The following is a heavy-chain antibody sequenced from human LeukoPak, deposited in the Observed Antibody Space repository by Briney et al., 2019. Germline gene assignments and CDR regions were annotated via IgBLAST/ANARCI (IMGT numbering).Heavy chain of an antibody. J-gene: IGHJ6*03. CDR3: ARDRWNYGNYYYHMDV. D-gene: IGHD1-7*01. Sequence: ASVKVSCKASGYTFTGYYIHWVRQAPGQGLEWMGWINTNTGNPTYAQGFTGRFVFSLDTSVSTAYLQISSLKAEDTAVYYCARDRWNYGNYYYHMDVWGKGTTVTVSS. V-gene: IGHV7-4-1*02. CDR2: INTNTGNP. CDR1: GYTFTGYY.